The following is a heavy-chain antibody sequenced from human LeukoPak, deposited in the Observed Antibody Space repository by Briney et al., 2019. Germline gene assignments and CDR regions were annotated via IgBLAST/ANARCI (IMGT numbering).Heavy chain of an antibody. CDR1: GGSTSGGNYY. Sequence: SETLSLTCIVSGGSTSGGNYYWGWIRRPPGKGLEWIGGISSSGNTYYNPSLKSRITISIDTSKNHFSLKLSSVTAADTAVYYCARLGAGPTYYDFWSGYSSFYFDYWGQGTLVTVSS. J-gene: IGHJ4*02. CDR3: ARLGAGPTYYDFWSGYSSFYFDY. CDR2: ISSSGNT. V-gene: IGHV4-39*02. D-gene: IGHD3-3*01.